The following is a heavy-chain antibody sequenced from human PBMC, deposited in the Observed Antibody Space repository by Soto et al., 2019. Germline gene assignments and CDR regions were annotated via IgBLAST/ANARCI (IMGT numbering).Heavy chain of an antibody. CDR2: ISGSGGST. J-gene: IGHJ4*02. CDR1: GFTFSSYA. D-gene: IGHD2-15*01. V-gene: IGHV3-23*01. CDR3: ANYRGLVAATRDYFDS. Sequence: PGGSLRLSCAATGFTFSSYAMSWVRQAPGKGLEWVSAISGSGGSTYYADSGKGRFTIPRDNSKNTLYLQMNSLRAGDTAVYYCANYRGLVAATRDYFDSWGQGTLVTVSS.